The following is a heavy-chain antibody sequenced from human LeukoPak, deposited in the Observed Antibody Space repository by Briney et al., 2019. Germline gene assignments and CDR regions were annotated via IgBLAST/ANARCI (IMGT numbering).Heavy chain of an antibody. D-gene: IGHD5-12*01. V-gene: IGHV4-59*01. CDR3: ATLRVFGYYYYMDV. CDR1: GGSFSGYY. Sequence: SETLSLTCAVYGGSFSGYYWSWIRQPPGKGLEWIGYIYYSGSTNYNPSLKSRVTISVDTSKNQFSLKLSSVTAADTAVYYCATLRVFGYYYYMDVWGKGTTVTVSS. CDR2: IYYSGST. J-gene: IGHJ6*03.